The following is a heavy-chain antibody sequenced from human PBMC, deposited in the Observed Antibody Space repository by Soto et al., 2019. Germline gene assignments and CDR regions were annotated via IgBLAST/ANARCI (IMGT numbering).Heavy chain of an antibody. D-gene: IGHD3-22*01. V-gene: IGHV1-69*12. Sequence: QVQLVQSGAEVKKPGSSVKVSCKASGGTFSSYAISWVRQAPGQGLEWMGGIIPIFGTANYAQKFQGRVTITATESTGTAYMELRSLRSEDTAVYYCARVLTARYSSGYYYGDFDYWGQGTLVTVSS. CDR1: GGTFSSYA. J-gene: IGHJ4*02. CDR2: IIPIFGTA. CDR3: ARVLTARYSSGYYYGDFDY.